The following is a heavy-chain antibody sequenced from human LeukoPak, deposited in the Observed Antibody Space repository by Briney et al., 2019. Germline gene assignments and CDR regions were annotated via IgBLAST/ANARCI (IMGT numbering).Heavy chain of an antibody. CDR3: AKAPYSSSWYWADY. CDR1: GFTFSSYA. CDR2: ISGSGGST. J-gene: IGHJ4*02. Sequence: GGSLRLSCTASGFTFSSYAMSWVRQAPGKGLEWVSAISGSGGSTYYADSVKGRFTISRDNSKNTLYLQMNSLRAEDTAVYYCAKAPYSSSWYWADYWGQGTLVTVSS. V-gene: IGHV3-23*01. D-gene: IGHD6-13*01.